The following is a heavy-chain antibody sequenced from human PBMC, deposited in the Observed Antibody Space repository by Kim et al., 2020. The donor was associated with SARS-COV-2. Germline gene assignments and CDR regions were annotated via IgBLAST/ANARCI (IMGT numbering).Heavy chain of an antibody. CDR2: ITGDGSGT. D-gene: IGHD5-12*01. Sequence: GGSLRLSCAASGFTFTRYAMTWVRQAPGKGLEWVSSITGDGSGTYYAVSVQGRFTVSRDNSKYTLSLQMNSLRGEDTALYYCAKGKSTGAVDWFYPWGQGTRVTVSS. V-gene: IGHV3-23*01. J-gene: IGHJ5*02. CDR1: GFTFTRYA. CDR3: AKGKSTGAVDWFYP.